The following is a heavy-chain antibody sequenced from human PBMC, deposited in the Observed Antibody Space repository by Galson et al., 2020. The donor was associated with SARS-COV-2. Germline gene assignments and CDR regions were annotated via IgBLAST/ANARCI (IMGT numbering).Heavy chain of an antibody. Sequence: GGSLRLSCAASGFTFSIHAMAWVRQAPGKGLEWVSTIGGIDPITWYADPVKGRFTISRDNSRNTLYLQLNSLRVEDTALYYCAKGTGAPHWFDPWGQGPLGLVSS. CDR2: IGGIDPIT. J-gene: IGHJ5*02. CDR1: GFTFSIHA. V-gene: IGHV3-23*01. D-gene: IGHD1-1*01. CDR3: AKGTGAPHWFDP.